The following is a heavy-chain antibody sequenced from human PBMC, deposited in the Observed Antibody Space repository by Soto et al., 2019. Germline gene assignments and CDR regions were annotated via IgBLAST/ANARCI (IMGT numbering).Heavy chain of an antibody. Sequence: PSETLSLTCAVYGGSFSGYYWSWIRQPPGKGLEWIGEINHSGSTNYNPSLKSRVTISVDTSKNQFSLKLSSVTAADTAVYYCARDSSSWYGENDYWGQGTLVTVPQ. V-gene: IGHV4-34*01. CDR1: GGSFSGYY. J-gene: IGHJ4*02. CDR2: INHSGST. CDR3: ARDSSSWYGENDY. D-gene: IGHD6-13*01.